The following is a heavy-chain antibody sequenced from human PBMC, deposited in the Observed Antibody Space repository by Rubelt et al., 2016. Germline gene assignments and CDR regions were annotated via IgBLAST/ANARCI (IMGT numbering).Heavy chain of an antibody. J-gene: IGHJ4*02. CDR1: GGSFSGYY. CDR3: TRGIRNASPSPRGDD. Sequence: QLQLQESGPGLVKPSETLSLTCAVYGGSFSGYYWSWIRQPPGKGLEWIGEINHSGSTNYNPSLKSRVTLSVDTSKNQSSLKRSSVTAADTAIYYCTRGIRNASPSPRGDDWGQGILVTVSS. D-gene: IGHD2-2*01. CDR2: INHSGST. V-gene: IGHV4-34*10.